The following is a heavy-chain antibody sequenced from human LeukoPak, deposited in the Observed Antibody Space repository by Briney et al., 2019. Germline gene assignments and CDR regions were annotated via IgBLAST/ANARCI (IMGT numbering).Heavy chain of an antibody. D-gene: IGHD1-14*01. CDR3: ARASPPMWVEPDFDY. Sequence: ASVKVSCKASGYTFTSYDIHWVRQATGQGLEWMGRMNPNSGNTGYAQKFQGRVTMTRNTSISTAYMELSSLRSEDTAVYYCARASPPMWVEPDFDYWGQGTLVTVSS. J-gene: IGHJ4*02. V-gene: IGHV1-8*01. CDR2: MNPNSGNT. CDR1: GYTFTSYD.